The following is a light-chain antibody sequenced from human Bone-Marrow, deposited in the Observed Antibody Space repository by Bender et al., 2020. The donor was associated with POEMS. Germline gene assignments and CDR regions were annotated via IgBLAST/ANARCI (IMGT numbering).Light chain of an antibody. Sequence: QSALTQPASVSGSPGQSITISCTGTSSDVGGYNYVSWFQQHPAKAPRLLIYDVSNRPSGLSNRFSGSKSGNTASLTISGLQAEDEADYYCSSYTSRSSSGVFGTGTKVTVL. V-gene: IGLV2-14*03. CDR2: DVS. CDR1: SSDVGGYNY. J-gene: IGLJ1*01. CDR3: SSYTSRSSSGV.